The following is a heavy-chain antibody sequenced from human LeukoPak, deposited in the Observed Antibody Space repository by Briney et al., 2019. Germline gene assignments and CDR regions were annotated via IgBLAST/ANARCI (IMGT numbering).Heavy chain of an antibody. CDR1: GFTFSSYS. CDR3: ARGSPNRGGFDY. V-gene: IGHV3-48*02. Sequence: GESLRLSCAASGFTFSSYSMNWVRQAPGKGLEWVSYISSGSGTIYYAVSVKGRFTISRDNAKNSLYLQMNSLRDEDTAMYYCARGSPNRGGFDYWGQGTLVTVSS. J-gene: IGHJ4*02. D-gene: IGHD3-10*01. CDR2: ISSGSGTI.